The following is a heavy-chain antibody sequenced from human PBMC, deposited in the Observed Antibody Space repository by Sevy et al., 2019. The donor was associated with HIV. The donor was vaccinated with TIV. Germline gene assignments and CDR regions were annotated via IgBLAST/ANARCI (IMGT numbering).Heavy chain of an antibody. Sequence: SETLSLTCTVSGGPISSYYWSWLRQPPGKGLQYIGYIHYTGSSNYNPSLKSRVTISLDTSKNQFSLKVTSVTAADTAMYYCARAPPVRSGDDSLNWFDPWGQGTLVTVSS. V-gene: IGHV4-59*01. CDR1: GGPISSYY. J-gene: IGHJ5*02. CDR2: IHYTGSS. D-gene: IGHD5-12*01. CDR3: ARAPPVRSGDDSLNWFDP.